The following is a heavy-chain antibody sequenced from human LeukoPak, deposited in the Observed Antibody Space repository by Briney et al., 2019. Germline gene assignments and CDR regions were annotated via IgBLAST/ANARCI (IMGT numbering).Heavy chain of an antibody. J-gene: IGHJ3*02. D-gene: IGHD3-22*01. CDR2: INPSGGST. Sequence: ASVKVSCKASGYTFTSYYMHWVRQAPGQGLEWMGIINPSGGSTSYAQKFQGRVTMTRDTSTSTVYMELSSLRSEDTAVYYCARGGYYDNSGYHDAFDIWGQGTMVTVSS. V-gene: IGHV1-46*01. CDR3: ARGGYYDNSGYHDAFDI. CDR1: GYTFTSYY.